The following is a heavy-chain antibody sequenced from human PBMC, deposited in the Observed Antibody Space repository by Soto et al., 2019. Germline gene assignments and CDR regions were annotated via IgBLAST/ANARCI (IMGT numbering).Heavy chain of an antibody. D-gene: IGHD4-17*01. V-gene: IGHV3-23*01. CDR3: ATDPNGDYVGGFDM. Sequence: EVQLLESGGDLVQPGGSLTLSCAGSGFTFRNYAMSWVRQAPGKGPEWVSGISAAGGSTYYADSVKGRFSITRNNSTATLDLQMSSLRAEDAALYYCATDPNGDYVGGFDMWGQGTVVTVSS. CDR1: GFTFRNYA. CDR2: ISAAGGST. J-gene: IGHJ3*02.